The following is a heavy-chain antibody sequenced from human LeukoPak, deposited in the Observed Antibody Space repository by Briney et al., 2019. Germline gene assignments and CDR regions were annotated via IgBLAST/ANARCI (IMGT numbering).Heavy chain of an antibody. V-gene: IGHV1-69*05. CDR3: ARPHSSSWYSLDFDY. Sequence: SVKVFCKASGGTFSSYAISWVRQAPGQGLEWMGRIIPIFGTANYAQKFQGRVTITTDESTSTAYMELSSLRSEDTAVYYCARPHSSSWYSLDFDYWGQGTLVTVSS. CDR2: IIPIFGTA. D-gene: IGHD6-13*01. CDR1: GGTFSSYA. J-gene: IGHJ4*02.